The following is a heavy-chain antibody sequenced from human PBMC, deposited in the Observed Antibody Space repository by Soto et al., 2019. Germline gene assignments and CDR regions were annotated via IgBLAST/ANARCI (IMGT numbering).Heavy chain of an antibody. D-gene: IGHD2-8*01. CDR2: IDPTGSYV. CDR1: GYSFTTYW. CDR3: AVHCTRNTSIYYYGMDV. J-gene: IGHJ6*02. Sequence: GESLKISCKGSGYSFTTYWISWVRQMPGKGLEWMGKIDPTGSYVNYSPSFQGHVTISSDKSISTTYLQWSTLMASDTATYYCAVHCTRNTSIYYYGMDVWGQGSTVTVYS. V-gene: IGHV5-10-1*01.